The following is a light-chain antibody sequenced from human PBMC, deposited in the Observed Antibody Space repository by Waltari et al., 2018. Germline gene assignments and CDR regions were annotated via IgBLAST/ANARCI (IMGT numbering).Light chain of an antibody. J-gene: IGLJ6*01. CDR1: NIGSTS. CDR2: YDS. CDR3: QVWDSSSDHPV. V-gene: IGLV3-21*04. Sequence: SYVLTQPPSVSVAPGKTASITCGGHNIGSTSVHWYQQKPGQAPVLVIYYDSDRPSGIPERFSGSNSGNTATLTISRVEAGDEADYYCQVWDSSSDHPVFGSGTKVTVL.